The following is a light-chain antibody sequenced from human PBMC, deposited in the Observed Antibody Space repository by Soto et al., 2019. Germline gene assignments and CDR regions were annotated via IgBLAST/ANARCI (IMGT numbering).Light chain of an antibody. Sequence: QSVLTQPPSASGTPGQKVFISCSGSSSNIGGTNYAYWYQQLPGAAPKLLMHSNNLRPSGVPERISGSKFGTAASLAISGLRYEDEAVYYCASWDDRLGDVMFGAGTKVTV. CDR1: SSNIGGTNY. CDR2: SNN. J-gene: IGLJ3*02. V-gene: IGLV1-47*02. CDR3: ASWDDRLGDVM.